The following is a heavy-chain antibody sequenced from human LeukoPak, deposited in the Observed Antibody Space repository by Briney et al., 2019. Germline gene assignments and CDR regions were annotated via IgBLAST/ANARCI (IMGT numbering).Heavy chain of an antibody. D-gene: IGHD6-13*01. J-gene: IGHJ4*02. Sequence: SETLSLTCTVSGGSISSYYWSWIRQPPGKGLEWIGYIYHSGSTYYNPSLKSRVTISVDRSKNQFSLKLSSVTAADTAVYYCARQKAAAASDDYWGQGTLVTVSS. CDR2: IYHSGST. CDR1: GGSISSYY. CDR3: ARQKAAAASDDY. V-gene: IGHV4-59*12.